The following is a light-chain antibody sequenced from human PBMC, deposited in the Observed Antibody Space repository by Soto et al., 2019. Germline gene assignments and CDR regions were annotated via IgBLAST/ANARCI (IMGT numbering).Light chain of an antibody. V-gene: IGKV3-20*01. CDR1: QSVSNNY. Sequence: EMVLTQSPGTLSLSPGARATLSCRASQSVSNNYLAWYQQKPGQAPRLLIYGASNRATGIPDRFSGSGSGTDFTLTISRLESEDFAVYYCQQYGSSGTFGQGTKVEIK. J-gene: IGKJ1*01. CDR3: QQYGSSGT. CDR2: GAS.